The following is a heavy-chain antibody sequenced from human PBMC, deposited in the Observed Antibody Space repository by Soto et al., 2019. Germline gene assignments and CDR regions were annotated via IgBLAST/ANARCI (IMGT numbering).Heavy chain of an antibody. D-gene: IGHD6-19*01. CDR3: ASLVRTGWKIFDH. Sequence: QVQLQESGPGLVKPSETLSLTCTVSGGSFSSYFWSWIRQPPGKGLGWIGYIYYSGSTTYNPSLESRVTISVDTSKNQFSLHLTSVTAADTAVYYCASLVRTGWKIFDHWGQGALVAVSS. CDR1: GGSFSSYF. V-gene: IGHV4-59*01. J-gene: IGHJ4*02. CDR2: IYYSGST.